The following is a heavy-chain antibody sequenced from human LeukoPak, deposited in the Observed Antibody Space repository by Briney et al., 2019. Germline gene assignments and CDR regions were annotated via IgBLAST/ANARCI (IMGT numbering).Heavy chain of an antibody. CDR3: ARERPSSYYFDY. CDR1: GYPVNSFY. CDR2: IYPSGGSA. Sequence: GASVKASCKASGYPVNSFYTHWVRQAPGQGLEWVGIIYPSGGSASFTQKFQGRVTMTRDTSTSTFYMELSSLRSEDTAVYFCARERPSSYYFDYWGQGTLVTVSS. J-gene: IGHJ4*02. V-gene: IGHV1-46*02.